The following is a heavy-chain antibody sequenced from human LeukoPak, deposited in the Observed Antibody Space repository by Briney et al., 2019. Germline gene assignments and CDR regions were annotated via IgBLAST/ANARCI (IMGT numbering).Heavy chain of an antibody. CDR2: IKQDGSEK. CDR3: AREAYYASSGQGY. Sequence: GGSLRLSCAASGFTFSSYGMSWVRPAPGKGLEWVANIKQDGSEKYYVDSVKGRFTISRDNAKNSLCLQMNSLRAEDTGVYYCAREAYYASSGQGYWGQGTLVTVSS. J-gene: IGHJ4*02. CDR1: GFTFSSYG. D-gene: IGHD3-22*01. V-gene: IGHV3-7*01.